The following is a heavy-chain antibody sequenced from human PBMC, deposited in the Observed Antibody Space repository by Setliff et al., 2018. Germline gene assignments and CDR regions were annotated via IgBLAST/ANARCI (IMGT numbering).Heavy chain of an antibody. J-gene: IGHJ4*01. Sequence: GGSLRLSCAASGFNFGNYAMTWVRQAPGKGLHWVSSISGSGGFIYAADTAKGRFTISRDNSKNTVFLQMNSLRVEDTGIYYCARDGNNWNDLDYWGHGTLVTVSS. CDR1: GFNFGNYA. CDR3: ARDGNNWNDLDY. CDR2: ISGSGGFI. D-gene: IGHD1-20*01. V-gene: IGHV3-23*01.